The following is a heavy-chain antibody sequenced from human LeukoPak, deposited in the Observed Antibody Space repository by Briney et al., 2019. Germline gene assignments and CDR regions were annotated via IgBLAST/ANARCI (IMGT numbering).Heavy chain of an antibody. CDR2: ISGSGAST. D-gene: IGHD6-13*01. V-gene: IGHV3-23*01. Sequence: PGGSLRLSCAASGFTSSNYAMSWVRQAPGKELEWVSSISGSGASTYYADSVNGRFTISRDNSKNTLYLQMNSLRVEDTAVYYCAKRSRAAAGTHDCWGQGTLVTVSS. CDR3: AKRSRAAAGTHDC. CDR1: GFTSSNYA. J-gene: IGHJ4*02.